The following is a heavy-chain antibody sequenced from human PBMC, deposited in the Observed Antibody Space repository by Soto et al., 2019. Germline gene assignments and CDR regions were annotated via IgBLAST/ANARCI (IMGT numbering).Heavy chain of an antibody. J-gene: IGHJ6*03. CDR2: ISAYNGNT. CDR3: ARYDYGDYDNYYMDV. V-gene: IGHV1-18*01. CDR1: GYTFTSYG. D-gene: IGHD4-17*01. Sequence: ASVKVSCKASGYTFTSYGISWVRQAPGQGLEWMGWISAYNGNTNYAQKLQGRVTMTTDTSTSTAYMELRSLRSDDTAVYYCARYDYGDYDNYYMDVWGKGTTVNVSS.